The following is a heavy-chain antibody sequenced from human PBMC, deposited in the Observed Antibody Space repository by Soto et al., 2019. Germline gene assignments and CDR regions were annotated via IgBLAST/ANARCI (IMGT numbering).Heavy chain of an antibody. CDR2: ISSSSSTI. Sequence: GGSLRLSCAASGFTFSSYSMNWVRQAPGKGLEWVSYISSSSSTIYYADSVKGRFTISRDNAKNSLYLQMNSLRDEDTAVYYCARWELHHYYYYGMDVWGQGTTVTVSS. CDR3: ARWELHHYYYYGMDV. D-gene: IGHD1-26*01. CDR1: GFTFSSYS. V-gene: IGHV3-48*02. J-gene: IGHJ6*02.